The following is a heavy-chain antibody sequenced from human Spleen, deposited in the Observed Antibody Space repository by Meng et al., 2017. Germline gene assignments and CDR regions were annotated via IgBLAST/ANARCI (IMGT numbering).Heavy chain of an antibody. CDR3: ARSTYRGHFSGGRRVNTMNFLDF. V-gene: IGHV4-39*07. CDR2: IFYRGNT. J-gene: IGHJ4*02. D-gene: IGHD5-12*01. CDR1: GDSISTGSYY. Sequence: SETLSLTCAVSGDSISTGSYYWGWIRQPPAKGLEWIGTIFYRGNTYYNPSLKSRVTLSLDTSKNQFSLMLTSVTAADTAVYYCARSTYRGHFSGGRRVNTMNFLDFWGQGMVVTVSS.